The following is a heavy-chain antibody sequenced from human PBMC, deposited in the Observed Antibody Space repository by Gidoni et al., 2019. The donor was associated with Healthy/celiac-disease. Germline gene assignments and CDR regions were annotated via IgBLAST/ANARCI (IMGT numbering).Heavy chain of an antibody. Sequence: EVQLVESGGGLVKPVGSLRLSCAASGFTFSSYSMNWVRQAQGKGLEWVSSISSSSSYIYYADSVKGRFTISRDNAKNSLYLQMNSLRAEDTAVYYCASYSLYGDGDYWGQGTLVTVSS. CDR1: GFTFSSYS. CDR3: ASYSLYGDGDY. D-gene: IGHD4-17*01. J-gene: IGHJ4*02. V-gene: IGHV3-21*01. CDR2: ISSSSSYI.